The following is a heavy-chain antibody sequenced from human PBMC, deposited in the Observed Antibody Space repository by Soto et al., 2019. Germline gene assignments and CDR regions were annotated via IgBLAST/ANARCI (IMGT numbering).Heavy chain of an antibody. CDR3: AREPHGHYYRFDY. V-gene: IGHV3-23*01. Sequence: GGSLRLSCAASGFTFSSYAMSWVRQAPGKGLEWVSAISNSGGSTDHADSVKGRFTISRDNSKNTLYLQMNSLRSEDTAVYYCAREPHGHYYRFDYWGQGTLVTLSS. D-gene: IGHD1-26*01. J-gene: IGHJ4*02. CDR2: ISNSGGST. CDR1: GFTFSSYA.